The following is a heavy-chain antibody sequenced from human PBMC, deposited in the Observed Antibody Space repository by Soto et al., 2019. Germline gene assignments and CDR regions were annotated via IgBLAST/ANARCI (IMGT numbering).Heavy chain of an antibody. CDR1: GFTFSSYA. V-gene: IGHV3-23*01. Sequence: EVQLLESGGGLVQPGGSLRLSCAASGFTFSSYAMSWVRQAPGKGLEWVSAISGSGGSTYYADSVKGRFTISRDNSKNPLYLQMNSLRAEDTAVYYCAKDPAGWLQSIYFDYWGQGTLVTVSS. CDR2: ISGSGGST. CDR3: AKDPAGWLQSIYFDY. J-gene: IGHJ4*02. D-gene: IGHD5-12*01.